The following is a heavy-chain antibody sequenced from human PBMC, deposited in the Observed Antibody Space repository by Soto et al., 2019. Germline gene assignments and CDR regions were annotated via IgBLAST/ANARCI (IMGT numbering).Heavy chain of an antibody. D-gene: IGHD3-3*01. CDR3: AKIFGVVRAPYYYGMDV. CDR1: GFTFSSYA. V-gene: IGHV3-23*01. CDR2: ISGSGGST. Sequence: GGSLRLSCAASGFTFSSYAMSWVRQAPGKGLEWVSAISGSGGSTYYADSVKGRFTISRDNSKNTLYLQMNSLRADDTAVYYCAKIFGVVRAPYYYGMDVWGQGTTVTVSS. J-gene: IGHJ6*02.